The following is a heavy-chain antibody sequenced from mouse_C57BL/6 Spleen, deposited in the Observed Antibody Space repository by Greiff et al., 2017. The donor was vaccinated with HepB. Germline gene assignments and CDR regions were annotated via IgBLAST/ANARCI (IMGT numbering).Heavy chain of an antibody. D-gene: IGHD1-1*01. CDR3: IYYYGSSPFDY. J-gene: IGHJ2*01. V-gene: IGHV1-81*01. CDR2: IYPRSGNT. CDR1: GYTFTSYG. Sequence: VKLMESGAELARPGASVKLSCKASGYTFTSYGISWVKQRTGQGLEWIGEIYPRSGNTYYNEKFKGKATLTADKSSSTAYMELRSLTSEDSAVYFCIYYYGSSPFDYWGQGTTLTVSS.